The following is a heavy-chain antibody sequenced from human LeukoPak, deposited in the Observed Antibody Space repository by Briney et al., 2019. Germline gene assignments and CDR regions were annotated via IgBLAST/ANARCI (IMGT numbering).Heavy chain of an antibody. Sequence: GGSLRLSCAASGFTFSSYSMNWVRQAPGKGLEWVSSISSSSSYIYYADSVKGRFTISRDNAKNSLYLQMNSLRAEDTAVYYCARDKQQLVQTFDYWGQGTLVTVSS. CDR3: ARDKQQLVQTFDY. CDR1: GFTFSSYS. D-gene: IGHD6-13*01. CDR2: ISSSSSYI. V-gene: IGHV3-21*01. J-gene: IGHJ4*02.